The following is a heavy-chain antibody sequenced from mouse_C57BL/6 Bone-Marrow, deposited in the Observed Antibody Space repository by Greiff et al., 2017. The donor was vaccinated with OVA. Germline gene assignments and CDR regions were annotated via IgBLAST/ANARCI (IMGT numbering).Heavy chain of an antibody. J-gene: IGHJ2*01. CDR3: TSLWNYGSSSFDY. Sequence: EVKLQESGGGLVQPGGSMKLSCAASGFTFSDAWMDWVRQSPEKGLEWVAEIRNKANNHATYYAESVKGRFTISRDDSKSSVYLQMNSLRAEDTGIYYCTSLWNYGSSSFDYWGQGTTLTVSS. D-gene: IGHD1-1*01. CDR2: IRNKANNHAT. CDR1: GFTFSDAW. V-gene: IGHV6-6*01.